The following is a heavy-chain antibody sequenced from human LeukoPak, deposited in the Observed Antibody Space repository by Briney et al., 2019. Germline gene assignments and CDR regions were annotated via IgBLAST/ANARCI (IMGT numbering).Heavy chain of an antibody. D-gene: IGHD6-25*01. Sequence: PGRSLRLSCVASGWIYSNYGMNWVRQAPGKGLEWVAIIWYDGSNKYYADSVKGRFTISRDNSKNTLYLQMNSLRAEDTAVYYCSRHPPIAQRHENGNGGWFDPWGQGTLVTVSS. CDR1: GWIYSNYG. CDR3: SRHPPIAQRHENGNGGWFDP. V-gene: IGHV3-33*01. J-gene: IGHJ5*02. CDR2: IWYDGSNK.